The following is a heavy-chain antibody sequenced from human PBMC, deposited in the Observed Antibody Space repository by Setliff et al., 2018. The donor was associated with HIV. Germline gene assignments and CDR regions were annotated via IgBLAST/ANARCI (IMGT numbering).Heavy chain of an antibody. V-gene: IGHV3-15*01. Sequence: LRLSCAASGFTFSNAWMSWVRQAPGKGLEWVGRIKSKTTGGTTDYAAPVKGRFTISRDDSENTLYLQMNSLKTEDTAVYYCTALYYDILTGYYNYFGYWGQGTRVTVSS. D-gene: IGHD3-9*01. J-gene: IGHJ4*02. CDR3: TALYYDILTGYYNYFGY. CDR2: IKSKTTGGTT. CDR1: GFTFSNAW.